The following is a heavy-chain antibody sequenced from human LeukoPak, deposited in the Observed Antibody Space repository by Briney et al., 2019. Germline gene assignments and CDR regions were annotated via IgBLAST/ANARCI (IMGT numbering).Heavy chain of an antibody. D-gene: IGHD3-16*01. CDR3: AKASWVSSTDAVR. J-gene: IGHJ4*02. Sequence: GGSLRLSCAASGVSCSSFAMSWVRQGPARGLEWVSSIRGNGDTFYADSVKGRFTLFSDSSTNTVYFQLNNLRVEDTAIYYCAKASWVSSTDAVRWGQGTLVTVSS. CDR1: GVSCSSFA. V-gene: IGHV3-23*01. CDR2: IRGNGDT.